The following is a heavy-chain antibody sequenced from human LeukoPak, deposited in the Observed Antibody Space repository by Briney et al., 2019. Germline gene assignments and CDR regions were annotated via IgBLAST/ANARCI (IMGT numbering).Heavy chain of an antibody. J-gene: IGHJ5*02. Sequence: GGSLRLFCAASGFTFSSYSMNWVRQAPGKGLEWVSSISSSSSYIYYADSVKGRFTISRDNAKNSLYLQMNSLRAEDTAVYYCAGDSSGYFNWFDPWGQGTLVTVSS. CDR1: GFTFSSYS. CDR2: ISSSSSYI. V-gene: IGHV3-21*01. D-gene: IGHD3-22*01. CDR3: AGDSSGYFNWFDP.